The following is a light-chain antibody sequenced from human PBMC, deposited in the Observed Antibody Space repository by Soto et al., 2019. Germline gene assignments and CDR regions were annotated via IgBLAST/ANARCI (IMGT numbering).Light chain of an antibody. CDR2: AAS. J-gene: IGKJ1*01. V-gene: IGKV1-39*01. Sequence: DIQMTQSPSSLSASVRDRVTITCRASQNTRGYLNWYQQKPGKAPKLLIYAASIRATDFPARFSGSGSGTEFTLTISGLQSDDFAVYFCQQYNNWPPWTFGHGTKVEIK. CDR3: QQYNNWPPWT. CDR1: QNTRGY.